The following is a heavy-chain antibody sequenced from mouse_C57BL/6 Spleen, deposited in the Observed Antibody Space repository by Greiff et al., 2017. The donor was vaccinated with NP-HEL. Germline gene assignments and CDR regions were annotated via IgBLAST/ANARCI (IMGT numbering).Heavy chain of an antibody. V-gene: IGHV1-52*01. CDR2: IDPSDSET. CDR3: ARWDYGSSWFAY. D-gene: IGHD1-1*01. J-gene: IGHJ3*01. CDR1: GYTFTSYW. Sequence: QVQLQQPGAELVRPGSSVKLSCKASGYTFTSYWMHWVKQRPIQGLEWIGNIDPSDSETHYNQKFKDKATLTVDKSTSTAYMQLSSLTSEDSAVYYCARWDYGSSWFAYWGQGTLVTVSA.